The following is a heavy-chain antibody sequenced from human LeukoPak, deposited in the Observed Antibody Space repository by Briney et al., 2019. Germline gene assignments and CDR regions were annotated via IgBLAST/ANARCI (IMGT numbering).Heavy chain of an antibody. J-gene: IGHJ6*02. CDR3: ARDGRRDGYKQYYYYYYGMDV. CDR2: IIPIFGTA. Sequence: PWASVKVSCKASGGTFSSYAISWVRQAPGQGLEWMGGIIPIFGTANYAQKFQGRVTITADESTSTAYMELSSLRSEDTAVYYCARDGRRDGYKQYYYYYYGMDVWGQGTTVTVSS. CDR1: GGTFSSYA. D-gene: IGHD5-24*01. V-gene: IGHV1-69*13.